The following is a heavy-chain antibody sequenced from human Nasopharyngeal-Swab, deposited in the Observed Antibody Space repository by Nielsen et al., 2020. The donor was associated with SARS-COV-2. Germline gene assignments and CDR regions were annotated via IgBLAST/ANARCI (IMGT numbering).Heavy chain of an antibody. CDR1: GGSFSGYY. J-gene: IGHJ6*03. CDR2: ISYSGST. CDR3: ARHAPPVYYYYMDV. Sequence: SKTLSLTCAVYGGSFSGYYWSWIRRPPGKGLDWIGYISYSGSTNYNPSLKSRVTISVDTSKKQFSLRLSSLTAADTAVYYCARHAPPVYYYYMDVWGKRTTVTVSS. V-gene: IGHV4-59*08.